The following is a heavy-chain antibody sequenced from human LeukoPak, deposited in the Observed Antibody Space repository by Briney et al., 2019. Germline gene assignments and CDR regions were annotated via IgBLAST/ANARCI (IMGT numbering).Heavy chain of an antibody. V-gene: IGHV1-18*04. D-gene: IGHD3-9*01. CDR1: GYTFTGYY. CDR3: ARGLLTGYYNWVY. CDR2: ISAYNGNT. Sequence: GASVKVSCKASGYTFTGYYMHWVRQAPGQGLEWMGWISAYNGNTNYAQKLQGRVTMTTDTSTSTAYMELRSLRSDDTAVYYCARGLLTGYYNWVYWGQGTLVTVSS. J-gene: IGHJ4*02.